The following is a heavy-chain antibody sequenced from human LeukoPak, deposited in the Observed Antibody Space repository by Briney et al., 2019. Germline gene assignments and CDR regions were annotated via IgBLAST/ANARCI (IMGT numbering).Heavy chain of an antibody. V-gene: IGHV4-61*02. CDR1: GGSISSGSYY. D-gene: IGHD3-3*01. J-gene: IGHJ4*02. CDR2: IYTSGST. Sequence: SETLSLTCTVSGGSISSGSYYWSWIRQPAGKGLEWIGRIYTSGSTNYNPSLKSRVTISVDTSKNRFSLKLSSVTAADTAVYYCARKEWVPYYFDYWGQGTLVTVSS. CDR3: ARKEWVPYYFDY.